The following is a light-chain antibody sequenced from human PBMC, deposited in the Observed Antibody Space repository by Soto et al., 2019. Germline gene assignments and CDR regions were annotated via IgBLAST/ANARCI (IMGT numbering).Light chain of an antibody. V-gene: IGKV1-13*02. CDR1: QDIRTD. CDR3: QQYNSHSPWT. CDR2: DAS. Sequence: AIQMPQSPSSLSASVGDRVTITCRASQDIRTDLAWYQQKPGKPPKLLIYDASSLEGGVPSRFSGSGSGTEFTLTISSLQPDDFATYYCQQYNSHSPWTFGQGTTVDI. J-gene: IGKJ1*01.